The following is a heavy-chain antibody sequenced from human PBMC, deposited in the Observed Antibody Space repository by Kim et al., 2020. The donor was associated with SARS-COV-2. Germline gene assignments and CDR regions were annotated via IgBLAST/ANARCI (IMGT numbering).Heavy chain of an antibody. V-gene: IGHV4-59*08. CDR2: IYYSGST. CDR1: GGSISSYY. J-gene: IGHJ5*02. CDR3: AGHEAPGDSGGYSVDYWFDP. Sequence: SETLSLTCTVSGGSISSYYWSWIRQPPGKGLEWIWYIYYSGSTNYNPSLKSRVTISVDTSKNQFSLKLSSVTAADTAVNYCAGHEAPGDSGGYSVDYWFDPWGQGTLVTVSS. D-gene: IGHD1-26*01.